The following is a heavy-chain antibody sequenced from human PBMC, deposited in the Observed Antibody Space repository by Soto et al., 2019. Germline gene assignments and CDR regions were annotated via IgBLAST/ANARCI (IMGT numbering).Heavy chain of an antibody. J-gene: IGHJ4*02. Sequence: PSETLSLTCTVSGGSISSYYWSWIRQPPGKGLEWIGYIYYSGSTNYNPSLKSRVTISVDTSKNQFSLKLSSVTAADTAVYYCARADCSSTSCYGEYYFDYWGQGTLVTVSS. D-gene: IGHD2-2*01. V-gene: IGHV4-59*01. CDR3: ARADCSSTSCYGEYYFDY. CDR2: IYYSGST. CDR1: GGSISSYY.